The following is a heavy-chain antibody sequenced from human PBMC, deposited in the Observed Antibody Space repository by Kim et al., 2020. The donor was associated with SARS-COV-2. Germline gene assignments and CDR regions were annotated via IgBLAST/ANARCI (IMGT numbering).Heavy chain of an antibody. CDR3: AKAIRGYSGYDYDY. Sequence: ADSVKGRFTISRDNSKNTLYLQMNSLRAEDTAVYYCAKAIRGYSGYDYDYWGQGTLVTVSS. J-gene: IGHJ4*02. D-gene: IGHD5-12*01. V-gene: IGHV3-23*01.